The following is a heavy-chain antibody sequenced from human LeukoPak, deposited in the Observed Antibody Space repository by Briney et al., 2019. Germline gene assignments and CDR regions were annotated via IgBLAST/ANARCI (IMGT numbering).Heavy chain of an antibody. CDR2: ISGSGGST. CDR3: AKGSTEAVN. D-gene: IGHD4-17*01. J-gene: IGHJ4*02. Sequence: GGSLGLSCAAPGFTFSSYVMTWVRQAPGKGLEWVSSISGSGGSTYYADTVKGRFTISRDNSKNTLSLQMNSLRAEDTAIYYCAKGSTEAVNWGQGTLVTVSS. CDR1: GFTFSSYV. V-gene: IGHV3-23*01.